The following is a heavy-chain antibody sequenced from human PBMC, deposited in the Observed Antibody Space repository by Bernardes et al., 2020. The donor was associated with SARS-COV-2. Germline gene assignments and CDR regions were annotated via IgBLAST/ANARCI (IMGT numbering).Heavy chain of an antibody. V-gene: IGHV3-7*03. CDR3: ARAGTKNLNWNDVFSAYYSCYAMGV. D-gene: IGHD1-1*01. Sequence: GGSLRLSCAASGFTFSNYWMSWVRQAPGKGLEWVANLKQDGSEQDYVDSVKGRFTFSRDNAKNSLYLQMNSLRAEDTAVYYCARAGTKNLNWNDVFSAYYSCYAMGVWGQGRSVTV. CDR1: GFTFSNYW. CDR2: LKQDGSEQ. J-gene: IGHJ6*02.